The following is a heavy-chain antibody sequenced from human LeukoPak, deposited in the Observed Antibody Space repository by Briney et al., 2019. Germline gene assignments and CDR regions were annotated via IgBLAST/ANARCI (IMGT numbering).Heavy chain of an antibody. CDR2: ISSSGSTI. CDR1: GFTFSSYE. V-gene: IGHV3-48*03. D-gene: IGHD4-17*01. J-gene: IGHJ4*02. Sequence: GGSMRLSCAASGFTFSSYEMNWVRQAPGKGLEWVSYISSSGSTIYYADSVKGRFTISRDNAKNSLYLQMNSLRAEDTAVYYCARDPYYGDYVVWGQGTQVTVSS. CDR3: ARDPYYGDYVV.